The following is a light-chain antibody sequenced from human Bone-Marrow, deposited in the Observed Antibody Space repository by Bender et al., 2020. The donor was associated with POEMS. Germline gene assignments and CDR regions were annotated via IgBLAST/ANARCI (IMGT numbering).Light chain of an antibody. J-gene: IGLJ3*02. V-gene: IGLV2-8*01. Sequence: QSALTQPPSASGSPGQSVAISCTGTSSDVGGYNSVSWYQQHPGKAPKLMIYDVSNRPSGVPNRFSGSKSGTSASLAITGLQAEDEGDYYCQSYDNSLGGWVFGGGTKLTVL. CDR3: QSYDNSLGGWV. CDR1: SSDVGGYNS. CDR2: DVS.